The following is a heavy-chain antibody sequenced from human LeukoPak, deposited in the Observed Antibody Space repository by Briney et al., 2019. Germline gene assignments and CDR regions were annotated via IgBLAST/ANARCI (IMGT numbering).Heavy chain of an antibody. CDR1: GFVFSSYW. CDR2: IRSKAYVGTT. D-gene: IGHD3-10*01. Sequence: GGPLRLSCAASGFVFSSYWMIWVRQAPGKGLEWVGFIRSKAYVGTTEYAASVKGRFTISRDDSKSIAYLQMNSLQTEDTAVYYCTGSFGQLTFFDYWGQGTLVTVSS. CDR3: TGSFGQLTFFDY. J-gene: IGHJ4*02. V-gene: IGHV3-49*04.